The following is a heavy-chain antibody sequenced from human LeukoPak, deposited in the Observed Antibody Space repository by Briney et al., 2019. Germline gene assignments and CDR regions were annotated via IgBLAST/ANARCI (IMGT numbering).Heavy chain of an antibody. CDR3: ARSGSIQAHRRVVPAVYYGMDV. CDR2: IYYSGST. D-gene: IGHD2-2*01. J-gene: IGHJ6*02. V-gene: IGHV4-31*03. CDR1: GGSISSGGYY. Sequence: PSQTLSLTCTVSGGSISSGGYYWSWIRQHPGKGLEWIGYIYYSGSTYYNPSLKSRVTISVDTSKNQFSLKLSSVTAADTAVYYCARSGSIQAHRRVVPAVYYGMDVWGQGTRSPSP.